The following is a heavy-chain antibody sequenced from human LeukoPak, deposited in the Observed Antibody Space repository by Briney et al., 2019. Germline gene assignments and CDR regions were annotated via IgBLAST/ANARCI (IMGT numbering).Heavy chain of an antibody. V-gene: IGHV3-23*01. J-gene: IGHJ1*01. D-gene: IGHD2-2*01. CDR3: VKDPANQLLYPAHFSH. CDR1: GFTFSSYV. CDR2: ISGSGVST. Sequence: PGGSLRLSCEASGFTFSSYVMNWVRQAPGKGLEWVSAISGSGVSTSYADSVKGRFTISRDNSENTLYLHMNSLRAEDTAIYFCVKDPANQLLYPAHFSHWGQGTLVTVSS.